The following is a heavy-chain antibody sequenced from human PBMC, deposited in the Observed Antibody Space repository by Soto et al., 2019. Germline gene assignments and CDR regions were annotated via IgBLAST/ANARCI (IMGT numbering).Heavy chain of an antibody. CDR1: GGTFSSYA. CDR2: IIPIFGTA. CDR3: ARGYCSGGSCYSYSGSYYYFDY. J-gene: IGHJ4*02. D-gene: IGHD2-15*01. Sequence: ASVKVSCKASGGTFSSYAISWVRQAPGQGLEWMGGIIPIFGTANYEQKFQGRVTITADESTSTAYMELSSLRSEDTAVYYCARGYCSGGSCYSYSGSYYYFDYWGQGTLVTVSS. V-gene: IGHV1-69*13.